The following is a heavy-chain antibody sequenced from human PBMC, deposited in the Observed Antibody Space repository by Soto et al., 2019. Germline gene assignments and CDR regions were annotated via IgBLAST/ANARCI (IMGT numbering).Heavy chain of an antibody. D-gene: IGHD3-22*01. Sequence: QVQLVQSGAEVKKPGSSVKVSCKASGGTFSNYAISWVRQAPGQGLEWMGKIIPMFSTIHFAQKFEGRVTITADRSTSTGYMELSSLNSEDTAIYYCARDGTQYDSTGHSLWGQGTLVTVS. J-gene: IGHJ4*02. CDR2: IIPMFSTI. CDR3: ARDGTQYDSTGHSL. V-gene: IGHV1-69*06. CDR1: GGTFSNYA.